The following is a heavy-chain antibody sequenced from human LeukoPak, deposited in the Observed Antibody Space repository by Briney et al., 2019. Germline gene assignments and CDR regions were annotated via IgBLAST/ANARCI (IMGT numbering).Heavy chain of an antibody. Sequence: ASVKVSCKASGYTFTSYYMHWVRQPPGQGLEGMGIINPSGGSTSYAQKFQGSVTMTRDMSTSTVYMELSSLRSEDTAVYYCARALYDYVWGSYRYRDPFDYWGQGTLVTVCS. CDR3: ARALYDYVWGSYRYRDPFDY. CDR1: GYTFTSYY. D-gene: IGHD3-16*02. V-gene: IGHV1-46*03. J-gene: IGHJ4*02. CDR2: INPSGGST.